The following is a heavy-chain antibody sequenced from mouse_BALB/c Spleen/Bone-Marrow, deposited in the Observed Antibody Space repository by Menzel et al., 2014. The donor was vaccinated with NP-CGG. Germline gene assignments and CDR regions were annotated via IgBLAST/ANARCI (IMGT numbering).Heavy chain of an antibody. CDR2: IDPENGNT. CDR1: GFNIKDYY. CDR3: ARWGNYYFDY. Sequence: VQLQQSGAELVRPGALVKLSCKASGFNIKDYYMHWVKQRPEQGLEWIGWIDPENGNTIYDPKFQGKASITADTSSNTANLQLSSLTSEDTAVYYCARWGNYYFDYWGQGTTLTVSS. J-gene: IGHJ2*01. V-gene: IGHV14-1*02.